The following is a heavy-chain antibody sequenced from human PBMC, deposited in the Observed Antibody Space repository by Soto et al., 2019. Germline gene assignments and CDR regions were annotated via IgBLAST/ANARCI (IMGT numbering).Heavy chain of an antibody. Sequence: QVQLVESGGGVVQPGRSLRLSCAASGFTFSSYGMHWVRQAPGKGLEWVAVISYDGSNKYYADSVKGRFTFSRDNSKNTLYLQMNSLRAEDTAVYYCAKGRWLELELRGWYFDLWGRGTLVTVSS. J-gene: IGHJ2*01. V-gene: IGHV3-30*18. CDR3: AKGRWLELELRGWYFDL. CDR2: ISYDGSNK. CDR1: GFTFSSYG. D-gene: IGHD1-7*01.